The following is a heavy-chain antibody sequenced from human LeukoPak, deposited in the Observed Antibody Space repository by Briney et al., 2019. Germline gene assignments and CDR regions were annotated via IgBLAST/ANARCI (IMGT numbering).Heavy chain of an antibody. CDR1: GFTFSSSA. Sequence: GASVKVSCKASGFTFSSSAVQWVRQARGQRLEWIGWIVVGSSNTDYAQKFQERVTINRDMSTSTVYMELSSLRSEDTAVYYCARSSDDYVWGSYREPFDHWGQGTLVTVSS. V-gene: IGHV1-58*01. J-gene: IGHJ4*02. D-gene: IGHD3-16*02. CDR2: IVVGSSNT. CDR3: ARSSDDYVWGSYREPFDH.